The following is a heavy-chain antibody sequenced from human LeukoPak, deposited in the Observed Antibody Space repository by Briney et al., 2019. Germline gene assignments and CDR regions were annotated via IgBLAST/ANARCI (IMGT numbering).Heavy chain of an antibody. CDR3: ARAMGGYAYYYYMDV. CDR1: GYSISSGHY. D-gene: IGHD3-22*01. Sequence: PSETLSLTCTVSGYSISSGHYWGWIRHPPGKGLEWIGNIYHSGSTNCNPSLKSRVTISVDTSKNQFSLKLSSVTAADTAVYYCARAMGGYAYYYYMDVWGKGTTVTISS. J-gene: IGHJ6*03. CDR2: IYHSGST. V-gene: IGHV4-38-2*02.